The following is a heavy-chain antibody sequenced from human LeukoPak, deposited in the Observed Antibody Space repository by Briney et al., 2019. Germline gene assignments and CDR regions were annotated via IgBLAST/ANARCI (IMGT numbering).Heavy chain of an antibody. Sequence: SQTLSLTCTVSGGSISSGGYYWSWIRQHPGKGLEWIGYIYYSGSTYYNPSLKSRVTISVDTSKNQFSLKLSSVTAADTAVYYCARVENCSGGSCYVWYFDYWGQGTLVTVSS. D-gene: IGHD2-15*01. CDR1: GGSISSGGYY. CDR2: IYYSGST. V-gene: IGHV4-31*03. CDR3: ARVENCSGGSCYVWYFDY. J-gene: IGHJ4*02.